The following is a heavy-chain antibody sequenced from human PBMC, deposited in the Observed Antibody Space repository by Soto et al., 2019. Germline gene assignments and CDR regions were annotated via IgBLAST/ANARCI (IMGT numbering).Heavy chain of an antibody. CDR3: ARSQDSSTSLEIYNYYYYGMDV. Sequence: QVQLVQSGAEVKKPGSSVKVSCKASGGTFSSYAISWVRQAPGQGLEWMGGIIPISDTTNYAQKFQGRVTIAAEESRSTAYMELSSLRSEDTAVYYCARSQDSSTSLEIYNYYYYGMDVWGQGTTVTVSS. CDR2: IIPISDTT. V-gene: IGHV1-69*01. D-gene: IGHD2-2*01. J-gene: IGHJ6*02. CDR1: GGTFSSYA.